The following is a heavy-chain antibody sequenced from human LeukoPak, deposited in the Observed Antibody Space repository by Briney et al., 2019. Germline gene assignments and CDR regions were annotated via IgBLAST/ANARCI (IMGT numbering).Heavy chain of an antibody. J-gene: IGHJ4*02. CDR2: IWYDGSNK. CDR3: ASHSTVTTGFDY. Sequence: PGRSLRLSCAASGFTFSSYGMHWVRQAPGKGLEWVAVIWYDGSNKYYADSVKGRFTISRDNSKNTLYLQMNSLRAEDTAVYYCASHSTVTTGFDYWGQGTLVTVSS. V-gene: IGHV3-33*08. CDR1: GFTFSSYG. D-gene: IGHD4-17*01.